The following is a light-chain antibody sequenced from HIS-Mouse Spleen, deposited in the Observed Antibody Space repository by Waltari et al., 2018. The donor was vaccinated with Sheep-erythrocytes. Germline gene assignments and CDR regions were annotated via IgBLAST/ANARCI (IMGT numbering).Light chain of an antibody. Sequence: QSALTQPPSASGSPGQSVTISCTGTSSDVGGYNYASWYQQHPGNAPKLMIYEVSKRPSGVPDRFSGSKSGNTASLTVSGLQAEDEADYYCSSYAGSNIVVFGGGTKLTVL. CDR1: SSDVGGYNY. V-gene: IGLV2-8*01. J-gene: IGLJ2*01. CDR3: SSYAGSNIVV. CDR2: EVS.